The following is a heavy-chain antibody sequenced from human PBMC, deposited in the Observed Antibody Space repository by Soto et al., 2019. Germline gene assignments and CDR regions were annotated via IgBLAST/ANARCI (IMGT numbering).Heavy chain of an antibody. Sequence: ASVKVSCKASGYTFTGYYMHWVRQAPGQGLEWMGWINPNSGGTNYAQKFQGWVTMTRDTSISTAYMELSRLRSDDTAVYYCARAITYCGGDCYPSAFDIWGQGTMVTVSS. CDR3: ARAITYCGGDCYPSAFDI. V-gene: IGHV1-2*04. D-gene: IGHD2-21*02. CDR2: INPNSGGT. CDR1: GYTFTGYY. J-gene: IGHJ3*02.